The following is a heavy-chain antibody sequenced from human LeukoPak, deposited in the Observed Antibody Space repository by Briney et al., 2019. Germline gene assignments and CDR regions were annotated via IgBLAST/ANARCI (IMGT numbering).Heavy chain of an antibody. Sequence: SETLSLTCAVSGGSISSGGYSWSWIRQPPGKGLEWIGEINHSGSTNYNPSLKSRVTISVDTSKNQFSLKLSSVTAADTAVYYCARGGSSGWYGTHYYYYGMDVWGQGTTVTVSS. V-gene: IGHV4-34*01. CDR3: ARGGSSGWYGTHYYYYGMDV. CDR1: GGSISSGGYS. CDR2: INHSGST. D-gene: IGHD6-19*01. J-gene: IGHJ6*02.